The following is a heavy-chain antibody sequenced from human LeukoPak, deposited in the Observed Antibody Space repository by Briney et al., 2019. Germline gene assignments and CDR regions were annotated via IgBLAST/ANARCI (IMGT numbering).Heavy chain of an antibody. CDR2: IYHSGST. CDR3: ARGYSSSWYFNWFDP. D-gene: IGHD6-13*01. CDR1: GGSISSYY. V-gene: IGHV4-59*08. Sequence: SETLSLTCTVSGGSISSYYWSWIRQPPGKGLEWIGSIYHSGSTYYNPSLKSRVTISVDTSKNQFSLKLSSVTAADTAVYYCARGYSSSWYFNWFDPWGQGTLVTVSS. J-gene: IGHJ5*02.